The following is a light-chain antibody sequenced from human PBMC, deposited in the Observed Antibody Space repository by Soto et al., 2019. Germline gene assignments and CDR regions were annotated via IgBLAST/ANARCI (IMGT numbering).Light chain of an antibody. V-gene: IGKV3-15*01. J-gene: IGKJ1*01. Sequence: EIVLTQSPGTLSLSPGERATLSCRASQSVTYNLAWYQQRPGQAPRLLIYGASTRATGIPPRFSGRGSGTEFTLTITSLQSEDFAVYYCQQYNDRLWTFGQGTKVDIK. CDR3: QQYNDRLWT. CDR2: GAS. CDR1: QSVTYN.